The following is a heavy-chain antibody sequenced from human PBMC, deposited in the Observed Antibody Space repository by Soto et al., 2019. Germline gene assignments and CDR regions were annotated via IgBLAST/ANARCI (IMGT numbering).Heavy chain of an antibody. CDR3: GKERRGSGGSGGHL. D-gene: IGHD6-19*01. V-gene: IGHV3-23*01. CDR2: ISGNGDSA. CDR1: GFPFRNYA. J-gene: IGHJ4*02. Sequence: VQLLESGGGLVQPGGSLRLSCAASGFPFRNYAMNWVRQAPGKGLEWVADISGNGDSARYADSVKGRFTVSRDNSRDTLYLKRNGLRVDDRAVYYVGKERRGSGGSGGHLWGQGTLVNVSS.